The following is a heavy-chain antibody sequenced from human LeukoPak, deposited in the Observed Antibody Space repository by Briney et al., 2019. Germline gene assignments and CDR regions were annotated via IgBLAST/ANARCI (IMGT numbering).Heavy chain of an antibody. CDR2: IYYSGST. J-gene: IGHJ4*02. D-gene: IGHD2-2*01. Sequence: SETLSLTCTVSGGSISSYYWSWIRQPPGKGLEWIGYIYYSGSTNYNPSLKGRVTISVDTSKNQFSLKLSSVTAADTAVYYCARGLGYCSSTSCPFDYWGQGTLVTVSS. V-gene: IGHV4-59*01. CDR3: ARGLGYCSSTSCPFDY. CDR1: GGSISSYY.